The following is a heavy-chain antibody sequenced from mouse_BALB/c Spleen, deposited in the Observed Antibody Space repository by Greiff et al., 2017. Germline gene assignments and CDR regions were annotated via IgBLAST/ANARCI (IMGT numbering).Heavy chain of an antibody. CDR2: INPYNGDT. D-gene: IGHD2-3*01. V-gene: IGHV1-20*02. Sequence: EVQLVESGPELVKPGASVKISCKASGYSFTGYFMNWVMQSHGKSLEWIGRINPYNGDTFYNQKFKGKATLTVDKSSSTAHMELRSLASEDSAVYYCARRYDGYWYFDVWGAGTTVTVSS. CDR1: GYSFTGYF. J-gene: IGHJ1*01. CDR3: ARRYDGYWYFDV.